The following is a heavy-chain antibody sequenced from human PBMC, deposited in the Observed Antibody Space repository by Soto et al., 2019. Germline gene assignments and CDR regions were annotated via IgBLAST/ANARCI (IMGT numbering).Heavy chain of an antibody. J-gene: IGHJ6*02. Sequence: GASVKVSCKASGYTFTSYGISWVRQAPGQGLEWMGWISAYNGNTNYAQKLQGRVTMTTDTSTSTAYMEPRSLRSDDTAVYYCARDEKSSYLITMVRGVSSHVYYCYGMDVWGQGTTVTVSS. CDR2: ISAYNGNT. CDR3: ARDEKSSYLITMVRGVSSHVYYCYGMDV. CDR1: GYTFTSYG. V-gene: IGHV1-18*01. D-gene: IGHD3-10*01.